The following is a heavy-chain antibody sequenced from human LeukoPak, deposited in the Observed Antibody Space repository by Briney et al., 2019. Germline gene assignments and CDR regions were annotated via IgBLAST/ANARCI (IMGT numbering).Heavy chain of an antibody. Sequence: ASVKVSCKASGYTFTGYYMHWVRQAPGQGLEWMGWINPNSGGTNYAQKFQGRVTMTRDTSISTAYMELRSLRSDDTAVYYCARFRGDYASDYWGQGTLVTVSS. CDR2: INPNSGGT. J-gene: IGHJ4*02. V-gene: IGHV1-2*02. D-gene: IGHD4-17*01. CDR3: ARFRGDYASDY. CDR1: GYTFTGYY.